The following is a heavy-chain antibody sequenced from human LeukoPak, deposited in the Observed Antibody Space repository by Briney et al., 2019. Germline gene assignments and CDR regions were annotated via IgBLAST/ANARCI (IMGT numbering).Heavy chain of an antibody. V-gene: IGHV3-74*01. J-gene: IGHJ4*02. Sequence: PWGPLRLSCAVSGFTFNTYAMHWVRQAPGKGLVWVSRISPDGRTTAYADSVKGRFTVSRDNAKNTLFLQMNSLRPEDTSLYYCVGGTSADYWGQGTLVTVSS. CDR3: VGGTSADY. CDR2: ISPDGRTT. D-gene: IGHD4-23*01. CDR1: GFTFNTYA.